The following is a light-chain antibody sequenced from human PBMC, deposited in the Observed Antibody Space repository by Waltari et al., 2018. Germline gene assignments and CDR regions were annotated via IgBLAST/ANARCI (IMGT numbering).Light chain of an antibody. V-gene: IGLV1-44*01. CDR2: SDH. J-gene: IGLJ3*02. CDR1: NSNIGSNT. CDR3: AAWDDSLNGYWV. Sequence: QSVLTQPPSASGTPGPRATISCSGGNSNIGSNTVNWYQQIPGTAPKLLIYSDHQRPSGVPDRFSGSKSGTSASLAISGLQSEDEADYYCAAWDDSLNGYWVFGGGTKLTVL.